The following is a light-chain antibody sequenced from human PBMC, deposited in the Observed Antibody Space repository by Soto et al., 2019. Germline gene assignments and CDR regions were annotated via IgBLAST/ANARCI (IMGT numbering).Light chain of an antibody. CDR3: QQLRNWPPT. CDR1: ESVHRN. CDR2: YAS. J-gene: IGKJ3*01. V-gene: IGKV3-15*01. Sequence: EVVMTQSPATLSVSPGERVTLSCRASESVHRNLAWYQQKPGQGPSLLIYYASTRATGVPDRFTGSGSGTEVPLPISSLQSGDFGGYHCQQLRNWPPTFGPGTKVEIK.